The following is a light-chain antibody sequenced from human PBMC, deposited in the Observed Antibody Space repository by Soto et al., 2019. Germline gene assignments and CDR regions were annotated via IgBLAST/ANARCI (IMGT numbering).Light chain of an antibody. CDR2: DAS. CDR3: QHYMTWPLT. Sequence: EIMMTQSPATLSVSPGERATLSCRASQGVGSTLAWYQQEPGRAPRLLIYDASTRAAGIPARFSGDGSGTEFTLTISGLQSDDFAVYYCQHYMTWPLTFGGGTKVDIK. V-gene: IGKV3-15*01. J-gene: IGKJ4*01. CDR1: QGVGST.